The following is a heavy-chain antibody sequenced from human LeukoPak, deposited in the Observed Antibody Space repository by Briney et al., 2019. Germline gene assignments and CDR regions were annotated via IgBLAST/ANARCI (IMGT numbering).Heavy chain of an antibody. CDR1: GFTFSSYS. CDR3: AKYDRYCSGGSCYFYWYFDL. Sequence: GGSLRLSCAASGFTFSSYSMNWVRQAPGKGLEWVSYIDSSSSTIYYADSVKGRFTISRDNSKNTLFLQMNTLRAEDTAVYYCAKYDRYCSGGSCYFYWYFDLWGRGTLVTVSS. J-gene: IGHJ2*01. D-gene: IGHD2-15*01. CDR2: IDSSSSTI. V-gene: IGHV3-48*01.